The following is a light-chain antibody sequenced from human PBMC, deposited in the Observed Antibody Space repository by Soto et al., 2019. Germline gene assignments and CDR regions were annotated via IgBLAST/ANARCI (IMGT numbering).Light chain of an antibody. CDR1: SSDVGAYNY. Sequence: QSALTQPASVSGSPGQSITISCTGTSSDVGAYNYVSWYQHHPGKAPKLMIYEVTHRPSGVSNRFSGSKSGNTASLTISGLQTEDEAEYYCSSYMTTTTVIFGGGTKLTVL. CDR3: SSYMTTTTVI. J-gene: IGLJ2*01. CDR2: EVT. V-gene: IGLV2-14*01.